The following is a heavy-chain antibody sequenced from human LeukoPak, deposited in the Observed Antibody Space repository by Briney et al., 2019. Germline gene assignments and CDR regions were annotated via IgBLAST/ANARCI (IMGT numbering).Heavy chain of an antibody. CDR1: GFTFSNAW. D-gene: IGHD3-9*01. V-gene: IGHV3-15*01. J-gene: IGHJ3*02. Sequence: GGSLRLSCAASGFTFSNAWMSWVRQAPGKGLEWVGRIKSKTDGGKTDYAAPVKGRFTISRDDSKNTLYLQMNSLKTEDTAVYYCTTHNPYVLRYFDSLLYPGAFDIWGQGTMVTVSS. CDR2: IKSKTDGGKT. CDR3: TTHNPYVLRYFDSLLYPGAFDI.